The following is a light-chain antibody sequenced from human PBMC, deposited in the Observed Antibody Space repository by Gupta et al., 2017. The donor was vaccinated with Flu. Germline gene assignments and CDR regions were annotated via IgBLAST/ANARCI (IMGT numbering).Light chain of an antibody. CDR3: LQDYTYPWT. V-gene: IGKV1-6*01. J-gene: IGKJ1*01. CDR2: AAS. CDR1: QDIRND. Sequence: AIQVTQSPSSLSASVGDRVTITCRASQDIRNDLGWYQQRPGTAPKLLIYAASSLEAGVPSRFSGSGSGTDFTLTISSLQPEDFATYYCLQDYTYPWTFGQGTKVEIK.